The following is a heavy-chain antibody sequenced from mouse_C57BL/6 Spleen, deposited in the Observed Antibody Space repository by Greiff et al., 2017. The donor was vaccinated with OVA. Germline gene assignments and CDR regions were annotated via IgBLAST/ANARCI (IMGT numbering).Heavy chain of an antibody. J-gene: IGHJ2*01. CDR1: GYTFTDYY. CDR3: ARNGKGRENFYY. V-gene: IGHV1-26*01. Sequence: EVQLQQSGPELVKPGASVKISCKASGYTFTDYYMNWVKQSHGKSLEWIGDINPNNGGTSYNQKFKGKATLTVDKSSSTAYMELRSLTSEDSAVYYCARNGKGRENFYYWGQGTTLTVSS. D-gene: IGHD2-1*01. CDR2: INPNNGGT.